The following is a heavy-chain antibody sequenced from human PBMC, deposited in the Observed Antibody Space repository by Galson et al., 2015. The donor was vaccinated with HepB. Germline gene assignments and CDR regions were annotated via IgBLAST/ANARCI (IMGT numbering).Heavy chain of an antibody. CDR1: GFIFSAHY. D-gene: IGHD1-26*01. CDR2: ISNKASSHKT. Sequence: SLRLSCAASGFIFSAHYMDWARQAPGKGLEWVARISNKASSHKTAYAASVKGRFTISRDDSQNSVYLHMNSLKIEDTAVYYCARGGVWGKGTTVTVAA. J-gene: IGHJ6*04. CDR3: ARGGV. V-gene: IGHV3-72*01.